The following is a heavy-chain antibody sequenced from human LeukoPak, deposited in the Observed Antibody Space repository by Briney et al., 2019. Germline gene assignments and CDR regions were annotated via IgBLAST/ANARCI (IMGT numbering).Heavy chain of an antibody. V-gene: IGHV1-69*13. J-gene: IGHJ4*02. D-gene: IGHD3-22*01. Sequence: ASVTVSCKASGGSFSRYAFSWVRLAPGPGREWVGGIIPIFGTANYAQKFQGRVTITADESTSTAYMELSCLRSEDTAVYYCERVAFDYYDSSGYTAYWGQATLVTVSS. CDR1: GGSFSRYA. CDR3: ERVAFDYYDSSGYTAY. CDR2: IIPIFGTA.